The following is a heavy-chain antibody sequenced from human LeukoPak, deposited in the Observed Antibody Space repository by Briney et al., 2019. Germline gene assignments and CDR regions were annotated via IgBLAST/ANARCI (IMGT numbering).Heavy chain of an antibody. CDR2: ISSSSSYI. CDR3: ARTPTADWLPPG. V-gene: IGHV3-21*01. CDR1: GFTFSSYS. Sequence: GGPLRLSCAASGFTFSSYSMNWVRQAPGKGLEWVSSISSSSSYIYYADSVKGRFTISRDNAKNSLYLQMNSLRAEDTAVYYCARTPTADWLPPGWGQGTLVTVSS. D-gene: IGHD3-9*01. J-gene: IGHJ4*02.